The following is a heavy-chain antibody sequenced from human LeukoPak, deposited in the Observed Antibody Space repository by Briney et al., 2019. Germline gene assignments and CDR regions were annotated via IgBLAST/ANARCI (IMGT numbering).Heavy chain of an antibody. CDR2: IKQDGSEK. CDR3: ARESPVATSGAFDI. CDR1: GFIFTNYF. D-gene: IGHD2-15*01. Sequence: GGSLRLSCAASGFIFTNYFMNWVRQAPGKGLEWVANIKQDGSEKYFVDSVKGRFTISRDNPKNSLYLQMNSLRAEDTAVYYCARESPVATSGAFDIWGQGTMVTVSS. J-gene: IGHJ3*02. V-gene: IGHV3-7*03.